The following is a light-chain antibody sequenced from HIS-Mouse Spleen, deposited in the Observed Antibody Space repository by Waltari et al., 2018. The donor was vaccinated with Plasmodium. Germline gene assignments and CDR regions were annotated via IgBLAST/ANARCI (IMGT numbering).Light chain of an antibody. J-gene: IGLJ2*01. Sequence: SYVLTQPPSVSVAPGKTARITCGGNNIGSKSVHWYQQKPGQAPVLVVYDDSDRPSGIPDRFSGSNSGNTATLTISRVEAGDEADYYCQVWDSSSDLVVFGGGTKLNVL. CDR1: NIGSKS. V-gene: IGLV3-21*03. CDR3: QVWDSSSDLVV. CDR2: DDS.